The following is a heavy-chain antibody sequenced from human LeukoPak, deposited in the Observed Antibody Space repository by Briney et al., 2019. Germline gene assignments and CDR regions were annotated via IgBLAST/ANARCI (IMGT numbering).Heavy chain of an antibody. CDR1: GFTFSSYA. CDR3: ARDRIAGFGELSRFDY. D-gene: IGHD3-10*01. J-gene: IGHJ4*02. Sequence: GGSLRLSCAASGFTFSSYAMHWVRQAPGKGLEWGAVISYDGSNKYYADSVKGRFTISRDNSKNTLYLQMNSLSAEDTAVYYCARDRIAGFGELSRFDYWGQGTLVTVSS. V-gene: IGHV3-30*04. CDR2: ISYDGSNK.